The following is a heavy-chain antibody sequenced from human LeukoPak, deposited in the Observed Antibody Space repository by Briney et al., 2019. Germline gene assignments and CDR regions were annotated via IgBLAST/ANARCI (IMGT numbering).Heavy chain of an antibody. CDR1: GGSFSGSY. D-gene: IGHD3-10*01. V-gene: IGHV4-34*01. Sequence: SETLSLTCTVNGGSFSGSYWSWIRPSPGRGLEWIGEINHSGSTNYNPSLKSRVSISIDTSKNQFSLKLTSVTAADTAMYYCARGPTMVRGVIRFYYYMDAWGKGTTVTVSS. J-gene: IGHJ6*03. CDR2: INHSGST. CDR3: ARGPTMVRGVIRFYYYMDA.